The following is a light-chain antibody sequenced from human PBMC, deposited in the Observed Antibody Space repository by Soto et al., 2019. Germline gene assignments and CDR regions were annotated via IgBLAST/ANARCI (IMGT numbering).Light chain of an antibody. CDR1: QSISYW. V-gene: IGKV1-5*03. J-gene: IGKJ4*01. Sequence: DIQMTQSPSTLSASVGDRVTITCRASQSISYWLAWYQQKPGKAPNLLIYKASSLESGVPSRFSGSGSGTEFTLTINRLQPDDFATYYCQQYSNYPLTFGGGTKVEI. CDR2: KAS. CDR3: QQYSNYPLT.